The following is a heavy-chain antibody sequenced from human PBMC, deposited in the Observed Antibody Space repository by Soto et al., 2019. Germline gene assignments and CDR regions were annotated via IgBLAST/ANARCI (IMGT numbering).Heavy chain of an antibody. V-gene: IGHV1-69*13. Sequence: GASVKVSCKASGGTFSSYAISWVRQAPGQGLEWMGGIIPIFGTANYAQKFQGRVTITADESTSTAYMELSSLRSEDTAVYYCARGATVTTENHYYYYYGMDVWGQGTTVTVSS. CDR2: IIPIFGTA. D-gene: IGHD4-17*01. CDR3: ARGATVTTENHYYYYYGMDV. CDR1: GGTFSSYA. J-gene: IGHJ6*02.